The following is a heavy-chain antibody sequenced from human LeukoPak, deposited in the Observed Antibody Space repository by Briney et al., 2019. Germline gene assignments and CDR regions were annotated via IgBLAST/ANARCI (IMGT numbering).Heavy chain of an antibody. CDR3: ARMADDDYDGDSQRLHP. CDR1: GDSLSRYY. Sequence: SETLSLTCTVSGDSLSRYYWNCIRQPAGKGLECIGRIFSSGSTSYNPSLKSRVTMSIDTSKHQFYLSLSSMTAAHTAMYYCARMADDDYDGDSQRLHPWGQGTLVTISS. D-gene: IGHD4-23*01. CDR2: IFSSGST. J-gene: IGHJ5*02. V-gene: IGHV4-4*07.